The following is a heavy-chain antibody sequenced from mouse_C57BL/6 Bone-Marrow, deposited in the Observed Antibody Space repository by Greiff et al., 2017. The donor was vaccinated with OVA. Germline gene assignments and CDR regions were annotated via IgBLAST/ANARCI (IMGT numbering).Heavy chain of an antibody. CDR3: AREGYDVN. CDR1: GYAFSSSW. D-gene: IGHD2-2*01. CDR2: IYPGDGDT. J-gene: IGHJ3*01. V-gene: IGHV1-82*01. Sequence: QVQLQQSGPELVKPGASVKISCKASGYAFSSSWMNWVKQRPGKGLEWIGRIYPGDGDTNYNGKFKGKATLTADKSSSTAYMQLSSLTSEDSAVYFCAREGYDVNWGQGTLVTVSA.